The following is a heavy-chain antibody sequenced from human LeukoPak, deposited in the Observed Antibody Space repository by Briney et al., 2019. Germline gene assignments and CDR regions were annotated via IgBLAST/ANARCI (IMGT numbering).Heavy chain of an antibody. V-gene: IGHV3-30*04. CDR1: GFTLSGYA. D-gene: IGHD3-16*01. CDR2: ISYDGGTE. Sequence: GGSLRLSCAASGFTLSGYAMYWVRQAPAKGLEWVAFISYDGGTEHYADSVKGRFTISRDNSKNMVYLQMNSLRPEDTAVYYCARDLYAGTYYSDYWGQGTLVTVSS. J-gene: IGHJ4*02. CDR3: ARDLYAGTYYSDY.